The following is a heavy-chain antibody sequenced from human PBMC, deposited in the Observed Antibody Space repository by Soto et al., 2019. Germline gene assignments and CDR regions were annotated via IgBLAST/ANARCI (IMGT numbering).Heavy chain of an antibody. D-gene: IGHD2-21*02. CDR3: APKGVTQYDN. J-gene: IGHJ4*02. CDR1: GYSFTSTY. V-gene: IGHV1-46*01. Sequence: QVQLVQSGAEVKKPGASVRISCRASGYSFTSTYVHWVRQAPGQGPEWMGIINPAGGTTYYAQKFQGRLTITSDTSTDTVFMDLNYPTSEDTAVYFCAPKGVTQYDNWGQGTLLTVSS. CDR2: INPAGGTT.